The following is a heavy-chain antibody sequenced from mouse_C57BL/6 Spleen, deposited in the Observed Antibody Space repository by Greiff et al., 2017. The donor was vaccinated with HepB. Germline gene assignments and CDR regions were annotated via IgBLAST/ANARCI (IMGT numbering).Heavy chain of an antibody. CDR2: IHPGSGST. J-gene: IGHJ2*01. CDR3: ARFYYGKADY. V-gene: IGHV1-55*01. D-gene: IGHD2-1*01. Sequence: QVQLQQPGAELVKPGASVKMSCKASGYTFTSYWITWVKQSPGQGLEWIGDIHPGSGSTNYNEKFKSKATLTVDTSSSTAYMQLSSLTSEDSAVYYCARFYYGKADYWGQGTTLTVSS. CDR1: GYTFTSYW.